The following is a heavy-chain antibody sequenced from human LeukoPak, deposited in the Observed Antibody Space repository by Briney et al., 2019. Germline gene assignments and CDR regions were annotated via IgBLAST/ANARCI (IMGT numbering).Heavy chain of an antibody. CDR3: AKDLDIVVVVAATEGFDY. V-gene: IGHV3-23*01. CDR2: ISGSGGIT. CDR1: GFTFSSYA. D-gene: IGHD2-15*01. Sequence: QPGGSLRLSCAAPGFTFSSYAMSWVRQAPGKGLEWVSAISGSGGITYYADSVKGRFTISRDNSKSTLYLQMNSLRAEDSAVYYCAKDLDIVVVVAATEGFDYWGQGTLVTVSS. J-gene: IGHJ4*02.